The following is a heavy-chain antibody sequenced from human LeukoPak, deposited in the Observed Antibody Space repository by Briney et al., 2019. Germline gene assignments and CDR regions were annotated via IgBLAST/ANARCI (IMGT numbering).Heavy chain of an antibody. J-gene: IGHJ5*02. D-gene: IGHD2-2*01. Sequence: GGSLRLSCAASGFTFSSYAMSWVRQAPGKGLEWVSAISGSGGSTYYADSVKGRFTISRDNSKNTLYLQMNSLRVEDTAVYYCARDTFQPGLIDPWGQGTLVTVSS. CDR1: GFTFSSYA. CDR2: ISGSGGST. CDR3: ARDTFQPGLIDP. V-gene: IGHV3-23*01.